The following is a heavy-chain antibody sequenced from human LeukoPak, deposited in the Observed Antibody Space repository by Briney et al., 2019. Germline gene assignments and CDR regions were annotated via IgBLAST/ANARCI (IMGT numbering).Heavy chain of an antibody. Sequence: SETLSLTCTVSGGSISSYYWSWIRQPPGEGLKWIGFIYYSGSNNDHPSLKSRVTISLDTSKNQCSLQLSSVTAANTAVYYCASGVGGYYYDSSGYRPRYYFDYWGQGTLVTVSS. CDR1: GGSISSYY. CDR3: ASGVGGYYYDSSGYRPRYYFDY. V-gene: IGHV4-59*01. J-gene: IGHJ4*02. D-gene: IGHD3-22*01. CDR2: IYYSGSN.